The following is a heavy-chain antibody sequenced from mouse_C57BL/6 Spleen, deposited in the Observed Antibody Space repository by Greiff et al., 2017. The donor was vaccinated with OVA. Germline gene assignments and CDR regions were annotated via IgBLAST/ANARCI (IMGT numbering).Heavy chain of an antibody. CDR2: ISSGGSYS. CDR3: AGGLRGTGHDFGY. V-gene: IGHV5-6*01. J-gene: IGHJ2*01. D-gene: IGHD2-4*01. Sequence: EVKLMESGGDLVKPGASLKLSCAASGFSFSSYCMSWVRQTPDNRLEWVGTISSGGSYSCYPDSVKGRSTMTIDNSTNTPYLQLSSLTSEDSAVYYCAGGLRGTGHDFGYWGKGPTLTVS. CDR1: GFSFSSYC.